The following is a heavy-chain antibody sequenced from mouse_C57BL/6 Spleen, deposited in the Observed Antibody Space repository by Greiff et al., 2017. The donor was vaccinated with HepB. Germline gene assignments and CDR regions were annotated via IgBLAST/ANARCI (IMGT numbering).Heavy chain of an antibody. Sequence: QVQLKQPGAELVMPGASVKLSCKASGYTFPSYWMHWVKQRPGQGLEWIGEIDPSDSYTNYNQKFKGKSTLTVDKSSSTAYMQLSSLTSEDSAVYYCARHYDPAWFAYWGQGTLVTVSA. CDR2: IDPSDSYT. J-gene: IGHJ3*01. D-gene: IGHD2-4*01. CDR3: ARHYDPAWFAY. CDR1: GYTFPSYW. V-gene: IGHV1-69*01.